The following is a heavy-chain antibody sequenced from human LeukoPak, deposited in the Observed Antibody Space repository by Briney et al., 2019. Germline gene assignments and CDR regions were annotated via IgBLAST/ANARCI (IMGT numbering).Heavy chain of an antibody. CDR2: INSDGRST. D-gene: IGHD3-9*01. V-gene: IGHV3-74*01. CDR1: GFTFSNYW. CDR3: ARGADSGYSSDN. J-gene: IGHJ4*02. Sequence: GGSLRLSCAASGFTFSNYWMHWVRHAPGKGLVWVSRINSDGRSTNYADSVKGRFTISRDNAKNTLYLHMNSLSAEDTAVYYCARGADSGYSSDNWGQGTLVSVSS.